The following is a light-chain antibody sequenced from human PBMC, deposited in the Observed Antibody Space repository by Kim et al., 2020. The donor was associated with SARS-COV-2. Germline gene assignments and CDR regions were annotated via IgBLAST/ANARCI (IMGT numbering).Light chain of an antibody. J-gene: IGKJ1*01. CDR2: GAS. CDR3: QQYNNWPPWT. V-gene: IGKV3-15*01. Sequence: PGERATLSCRASQSVSSNLAWYQQKPGQAPRLLIDGASTRATGIPARFSGSGSGTEFTLTISSLQSEDFAVYYCQQYNNWPPWTFGQGTKVDIK. CDR1: QSVSSN.